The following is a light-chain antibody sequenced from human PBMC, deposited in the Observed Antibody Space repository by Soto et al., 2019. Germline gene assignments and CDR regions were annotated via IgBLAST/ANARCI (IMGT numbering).Light chain of an antibody. V-gene: IGKV1-5*01. CDR1: QTISSW. Sequence: DIQMTQSPSTLSVSVGDRVTITCRASQTISSWLAWYQQKPGKAPKLLIYDASSLESGVPSRFSGSGSGTEFTLTNSSLQPDDFATYYCQQYNSYSWTFGQGTKVDIK. CDR2: DAS. J-gene: IGKJ1*01. CDR3: QQYNSYSWT.